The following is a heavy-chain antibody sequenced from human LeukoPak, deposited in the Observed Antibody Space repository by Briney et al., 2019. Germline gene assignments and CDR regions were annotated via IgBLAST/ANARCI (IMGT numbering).Heavy chain of an antibody. J-gene: IGHJ4*02. D-gene: IGHD4-23*01. V-gene: IGHV4-39*01. CDR2: IYYSGST. CDR3: ARWVTPNFDY. Sequence: SETLSLTCTVSGDSISSGIYYWGWIRQPPGKGLEWIGSIYYSGSTYYNPSLKSRVTISVDTSKNQFSLKLSSVTAADTAVYYCARWVTPNFDYWGQGTLVTVSS. CDR1: GDSISSGIYY.